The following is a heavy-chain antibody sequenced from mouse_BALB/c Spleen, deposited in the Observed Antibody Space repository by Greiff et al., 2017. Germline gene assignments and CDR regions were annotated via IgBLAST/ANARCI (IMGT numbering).Heavy chain of an antibody. CDR2: IWGDGST. V-gene: IGHV2-6-7*01. Sequence: VMLVESGPGLVAPSQSLSITCTVSGFSLTGYGVNWVRQPPGKGLEWLGMIWGDGSTDYNSALKSRLSISKDNSKSQVFLKMNSLQTDDTARYYCAREGIYDGYYDYAMDYWGQGTSVTVSS. J-gene: IGHJ4*01. D-gene: IGHD2-3*01. CDR1: GFSLTGYG. CDR3: AREGIYDGYYDYAMDY.